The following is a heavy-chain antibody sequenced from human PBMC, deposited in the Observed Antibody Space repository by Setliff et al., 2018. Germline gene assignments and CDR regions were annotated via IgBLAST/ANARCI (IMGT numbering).Heavy chain of an antibody. CDR1: GYTFTNYW. J-gene: IGHJ4*02. CDR3: ARNRPGNYLDY. CDR2: IYPGDSDT. V-gene: IGHV5-51*01. Sequence: GESLKISCKGSGYTFTNYWIGWVRQMPGKGLEWMGIIYPGDSDTRYSPSFQGQVTISADKSISTAYLQWSSLKASDTAIYYCARNRPGNYLDYWGQGTLVTVSS.